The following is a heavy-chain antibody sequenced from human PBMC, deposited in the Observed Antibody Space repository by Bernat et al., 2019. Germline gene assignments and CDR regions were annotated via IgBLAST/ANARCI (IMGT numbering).Heavy chain of an antibody. CDR1: GFTFSDYY. Sequence: QVQLVESGGGLVKPGGSLRLSCAASGFTFSDYYMSWIRQTPGKGLEWVSYIISSGSTIIYADCVKGRFTFSRANAKNSLFLQINSLRAEDTTVYYCARIPVCDDMTELYSYYYYMDAWGRGTRVTDSS. CDR3: ARIPVCDDMTELYSYYYYMDA. J-gene: IGHJ6*03. V-gene: IGHV3-11*01. D-gene: IGHD1-26*01. CDR2: IISSGSTI.